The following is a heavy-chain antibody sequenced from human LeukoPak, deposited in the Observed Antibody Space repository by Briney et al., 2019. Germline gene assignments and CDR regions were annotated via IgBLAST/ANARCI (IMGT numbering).Heavy chain of an antibody. J-gene: IGHJ4*02. Sequence: GGSLRLSRAASGFTFSSYAMHWVRQAPGKGLEWVALISYDGSNKYYADSVKGRFTISRDNSKNTLYLQMNSLRAEDTAVYYCARGYCSGGSCYDYWGQGTLVTVSS. CDR3: ARGYCSGGSCYDY. CDR2: ISYDGSNK. D-gene: IGHD2-15*01. CDR1: GFTFSSYA. V-gene: IGHV3-30-3*01.